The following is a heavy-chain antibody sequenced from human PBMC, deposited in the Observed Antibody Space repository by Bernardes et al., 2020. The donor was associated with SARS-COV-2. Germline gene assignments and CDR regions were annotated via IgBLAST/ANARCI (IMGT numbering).Heavy chain of an antibody. CDR3: ATRFPFYYDDNSDYYYVLSSPFDY. CDR2: ISGSGTNT. CDR1: GFSFSTYA. J-gene: IGHJ4*02. V-gene: IGHV3-23*01. D-gene: IGHD3-22*01. Sequence: LRLSCAASGFSFSTYAMSWVRQAPGKGLEWVAAISGSGTNTYYADSVKGRFTVSRDNSETTLFLQMNTLRAEDTAVYYCATRFPFYYDDNSDYYYVLSSPFDYWGQGALVTVSS.